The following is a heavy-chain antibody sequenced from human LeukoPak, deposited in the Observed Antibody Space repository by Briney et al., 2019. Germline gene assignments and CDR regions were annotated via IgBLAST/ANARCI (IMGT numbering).Heavy chain of an antibody. CDR1: GDSFTNYA. CDR3: ARWDAHYHEGDNWFDP. Sequence: WASVKVTCKASGDSFTNYAIIWVRQAPEQGLEWMGGIVPGFDTTDYAQRFQGRLIITADESTTTAYMELSSLTSEDTAMYYCARWDAHYHEGDNWFDPWGQGTLVIVSS. D-gene: IGHD3-22*01. J-gene: IGHJ5*02. V-gene: IGHV1-69*13. CDR2: IVPGFDTT.